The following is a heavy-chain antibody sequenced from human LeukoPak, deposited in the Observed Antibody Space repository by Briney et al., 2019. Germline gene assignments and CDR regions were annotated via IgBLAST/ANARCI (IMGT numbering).Heavy chain of an antibody. Sequence: SSETLSLTCTVSGASISSSYWSWIRQPPGKGLEWIGYIYYSGSTNYNPSLKSRVTISVDTSKNQFSLKLSSVTAADTAVYYCARHHGSSLVLSWFDPWAREPWSPSPQ. CDR3: ARHHGSSLVLSWFDP. V-gene: IGHV4-59*08. J-gene: IGHJ5*02. D-gene: IGHD6-6*01. CDR1: GASISSSY. CDR2: IYYSGST.